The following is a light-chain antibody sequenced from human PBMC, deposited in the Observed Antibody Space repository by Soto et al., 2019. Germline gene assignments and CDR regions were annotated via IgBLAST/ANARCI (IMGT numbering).Light chain of an antibody. CDR2: DAS. CDR3: QQRAKWPLT. V-gene: IGKV3-11*01. Sequence: VLTQSPATLSLSPGGRATLSCRASQSVYRPLGWYQQTPGRAPRLLTFDASNRATGIPARFSGSGSGTDFTLTISSLEPEDSAVYYCQQRAKWPLTFGQGTRLEI. J-gene: IGKJ5*01. CDR1: QSVYRP.